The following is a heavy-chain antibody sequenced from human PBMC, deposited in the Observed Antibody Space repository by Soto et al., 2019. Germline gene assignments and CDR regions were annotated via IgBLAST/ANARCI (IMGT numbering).Heavy chain of an antibody. J-gene: IGHJ5*02. D-gene: IGHD2-2*01. Sequence: SETLSLTCAVYGGSFSGYYWSWIRQPPGKGLEWIGEINHSGSTNYNPSLKSRVTISVDTSKNRFSLKLSSVTAADTAVYYCARGPDIVVVPAAEPGDWFDPWGQGTLVTVSS. CDR3: ARGPDIVVVPAAEPGDWFDP. CDR1: GGSFSGYY. CDR2: INHSGST. V-gene: IGHV4-34*01.